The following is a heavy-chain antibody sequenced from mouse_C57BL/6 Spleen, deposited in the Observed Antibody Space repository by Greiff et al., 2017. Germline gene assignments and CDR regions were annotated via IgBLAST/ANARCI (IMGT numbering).Heavy chain of an antibody. J-gene: IGHJ2*01. CDR3: ARSGDYDGYFDY. V-gene: IGHV1-54*01. CDR1: GYAFTNYL. CDR2: INPGSGGT. Sequence: VKLMESGAELVRPGTSVKVSCKASGYAFTNYLIEWVKQRPGQGLEWIGVINPGSGGTNYNEKFKGKATLTADKSSSTAYMQLSSLTSEDSAVYFCARSGDYDGYFDYWGQGTTLTVSS. D-gene: IGHD2-4*01.